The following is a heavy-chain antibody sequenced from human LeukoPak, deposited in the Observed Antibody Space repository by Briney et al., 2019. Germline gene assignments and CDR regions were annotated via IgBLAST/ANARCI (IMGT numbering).Heavy chain of an antibody. Sequence: GGSLRLSCAASGFTFSIYAMGWVRQAPGKGLEWVSSISSSSSYIYYADSVKGRFTISRDNAKNSLYLQMNSLRAEDTAVYYCAREMYYDFWSGYSIYYYYGMDVWGQGTTVTVSS. CDR1: GFTFSIYA. V-gene: IGHV3-21*01. D-gene: IGHD3-3*01. J-gene: IGHJ6*02. CDR3: AREMYYDFWSGYSIYYYYGMDV. CDR2: ISSSSSYI.